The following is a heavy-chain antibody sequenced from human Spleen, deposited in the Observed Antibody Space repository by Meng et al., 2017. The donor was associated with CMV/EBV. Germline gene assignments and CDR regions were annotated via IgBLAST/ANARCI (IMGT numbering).Heavy chain of an antibody. CDR2: IWNDGSNK. CDR1: GFTFSEHG. V-gene: IGHV3-33*01. CDR3: ASPSSYPGPFDL. J-gene: IGHJ2*01. D-gene: IGHD1-14*01. Sequence: SCVSSGFTFSEHGMHWVRQAPGKGLEWVAVIWNDGSNKYYADSVEGRFTISRDNFKGTLYLQMNSLRVDDTAVYFCASPSSYPGPFDLWGRGTLVTVSS.